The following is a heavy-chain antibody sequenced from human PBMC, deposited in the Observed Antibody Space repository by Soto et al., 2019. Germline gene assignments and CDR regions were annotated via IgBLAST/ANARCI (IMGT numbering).Heavy chain of an antibody. CDR2: IYYSGST. V-gene: IGHV4-39*01. Sequence: QLQLQESGPGLVKPSETLSLTCTVSGGSISSSSYYWGWIRQPPGKGLEWIGSIYYSGSTYYNPSLKSRVTISVDTSKNQFSLKLSSVTAADTAVYYCARLLYYYGSGSYPWYYYYGMDVWGQGTTVTVSS. CDR3: ARLLYYYGSGSYPWYYYYGMDV. J-gene: IGHJ6*02. CDR1: GGSISSSSYY. D-gene: IGHD3-10*01.